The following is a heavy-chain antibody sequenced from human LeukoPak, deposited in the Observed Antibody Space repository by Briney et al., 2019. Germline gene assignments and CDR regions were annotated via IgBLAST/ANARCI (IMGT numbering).Heavy chain of an antibody. J-gene: IGHJ4*02. CDR3: AKVSSGLVRDFDY. CDR2: ISSRSTTI. Sequence: GGSLRLSCAASGFTFSSYSMNWVRQAPGKGLEWVSYISSRSTTIIHADSVKGRFTISRDNSRNTLYLQMNSLRAEDTAVYYCAKVSSGLVRDFDYWGQGTLVTVSS. CDR1: GFTFSSYS. D-gene: IGHD6-19*01. V-gene: IGHV3-48*01.